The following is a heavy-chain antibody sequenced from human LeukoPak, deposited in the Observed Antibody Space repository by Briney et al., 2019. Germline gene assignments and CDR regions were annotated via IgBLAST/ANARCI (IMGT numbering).Heavy chain of an antibody. CDR1: GFTFSTYW. Sequence: GGSLRLSCAASGFTFSTYWMHWGRQAPGKGLVWVSRTNSDGSSTNYADCVKGRFTLSRDNAKNTLYLQMNSLRAEATAVYYCARRGWRGGYDYWGQGTLVTVSS. J-gene: IGHJ4*02. CDR2: TNSDGSST. V-gene: IGHV3-74*01. D-gene: IGHD5-12*01. CDR3: ARRGWRGGYDY.